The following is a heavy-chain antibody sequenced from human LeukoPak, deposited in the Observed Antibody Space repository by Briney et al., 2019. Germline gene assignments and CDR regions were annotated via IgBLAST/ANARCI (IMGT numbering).Heavy chain of an antibody. CDR3: AKDSSSWRSGYFDY. CDR2: XSYDGSNK. J-gene: IGHJ4*02. V-gene: IGHV3-30*18. CDR1: FXXXG. Sequence: FXXXGMHWXRQAPGKGXEXGXXXSYDGSNKYYADSVKGRFTISRDNSKNTLYLQMNSLRAEDTAVYYCAKDSSSWRSGYFDYWGQGTLVTVSS. D-gene: IGHD6-13*01.